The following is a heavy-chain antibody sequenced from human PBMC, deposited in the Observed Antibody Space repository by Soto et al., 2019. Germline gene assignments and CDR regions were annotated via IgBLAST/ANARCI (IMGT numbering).Heavy chain of an antibody. CDR3: ARGSTTACFDY. CDR1: CYTFTSYG. J-gene: IGHJ4*02. D-gene: IGHD4-17*01. CDR2: ISAYNGNT. Sequence: GXSVKVSFKASCYTFTSYGISWVRQAPGQGLEWMGWISAYNGNTNYAQKLQGRVTMTADTSTSTAYMELRSLRSDDTAVYYCARGSTTACFDYWGQGTLVTVYS. V-gene: IGHV1-18*01.